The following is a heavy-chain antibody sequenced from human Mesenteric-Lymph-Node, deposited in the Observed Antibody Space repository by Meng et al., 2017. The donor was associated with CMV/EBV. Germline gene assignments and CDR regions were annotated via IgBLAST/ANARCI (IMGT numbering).Heavy chain of an antibody. CDR2: VYSSGTT. Sequence: SGGSISSSVYYWGWLRQPPGKGLEWIGSVYSSGTTYNNPSLKSRITISLDTSKNQFSLNLSSVTAADTGVYYCASRYCSTTTCLFDSWGQGTLVTVSS. V-gene: IGHV4-39*01. CDR3: ASRYCSTTTCLFDS. CDR1: GGSISSSVYY. J-gene: IGHJ4*02. D-gene: IGHD2-2*01.